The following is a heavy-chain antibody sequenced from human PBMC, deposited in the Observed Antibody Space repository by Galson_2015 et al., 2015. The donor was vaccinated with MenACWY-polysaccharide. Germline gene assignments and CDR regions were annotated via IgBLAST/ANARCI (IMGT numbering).Heavy chain of an antibody. CDR1: GFSFNTYW. CDR3: TKAGAKYCSGSSCYFNWFDP. Sequence: SLRLSCAASGFSFNTYWMHWVRHAPGKGLVWVSRINADGSATGYADSVRGWFTISRDNATNTLYLEMNSLRAEDTAVYYCTKAGAKYCSGSSCYFNWFDPWGQGTLVTVSS. J-gene: IGHJ5*02. V-gene: IGHV3-74*01. CDR2: INADGSAT. D-gene: IGHD2-15*01.